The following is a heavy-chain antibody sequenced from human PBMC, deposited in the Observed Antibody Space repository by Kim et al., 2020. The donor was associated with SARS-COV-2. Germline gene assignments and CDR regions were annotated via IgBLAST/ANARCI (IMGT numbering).Heavy chain of an antibody. D-gene: IGHD5-12*01. CDR1: GGTFSSYA. V-gene: IGHV1-69*13. J-gene: IGHJ4*02. CDR3: AGPSGYDPRVFVY. CDR2: IIPIFGTA. Sequence: SVKVSCKASGGTFSSYAISWVRQAPGQGLEWMGGIIPIFGTANYAQKFQGRVTITADESTSTVYMELSSLRSEDTAVYYCAGPSGYDPRVFVYWGQGTLVTVSS.